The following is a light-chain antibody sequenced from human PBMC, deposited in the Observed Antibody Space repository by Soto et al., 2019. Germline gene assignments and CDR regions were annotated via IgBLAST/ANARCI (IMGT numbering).Light chain of an antibody. V-gene: IGKV1-5*03. CDR2: KAS. CDR1: QNISSW. J-gene: IGKJ1*01. Sequence: SVVARFPNTARASQNISSWLAWYQQKQGKDPKLLIYKASTIKSGVPSRFSGSGSGTDFTLTISSLQAEDFAPYYCQQSYSTRRTFGQGTKVDIK. CDR3: QQSYSTRRT.